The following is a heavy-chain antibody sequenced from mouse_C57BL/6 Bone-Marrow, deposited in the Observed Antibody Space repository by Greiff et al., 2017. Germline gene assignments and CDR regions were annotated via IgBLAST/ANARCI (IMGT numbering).Heavy chain of an antibody. J-gene: IGHJ3*01. CDR1: EYEFPSHD. CDR2: INSDGGSI. CDR3: ASYDGYYPFAY. V-gene: IGHV5-2*01. Sequence: EVMLVESGGGLVQPGESLKLSCESNEYEFPSHDMSWVRKTPEKRLELVAAINSDGGSIYYPDTMERRFIISRDNTKNALYLQMSSLRSEDTALYYCASYDGYYPFAYWGQGTLVTVSA. D-gene: IGHD2-3*01.